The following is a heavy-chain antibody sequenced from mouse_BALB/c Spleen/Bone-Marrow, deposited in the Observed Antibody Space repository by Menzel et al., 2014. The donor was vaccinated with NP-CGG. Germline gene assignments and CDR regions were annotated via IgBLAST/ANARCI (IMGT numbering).Heavy chain of an antibody. Sequence: VQLQQSGPELVKPGASVKMSCKASGYTFTDYYMDWVKQSHGESFEWIGRVNPYNGGTSYNQEFKGKATLTVDKSSSTAYMELNSLTSEDSAVYYCARWEYYAMDYWGQGTSVTVSS. CDR3: ARWEYYAMDY. V-gene: IGHV1-19*01. CDR1: GYTFTDYY. D-gene: IGHD4-1*01. CDR2: VNPYNGGT. J-gene: IGHJ4*01.